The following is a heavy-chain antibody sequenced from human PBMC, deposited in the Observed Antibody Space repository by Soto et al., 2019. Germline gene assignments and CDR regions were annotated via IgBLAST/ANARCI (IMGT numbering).Heavy chain of an antibody. J-gene: IGHJ4*02. CDR1: GESFNGFY. CDR2: IIHSGTT. D-gene: IGHD3-22*01. V-gene: IGHV4-34*12. Sequence: SETLSLTCAVYGESFNGFYWSWIRQPPERGPEWIGEIIHSGTTNYNPSLKSRVTISLDTSKNQFSLKLSSVTAADTAVYYCARRKFYDGRAWVFDSWGQGTLVTVYS. CDR3: ARRKFYDGRAWVFDS.